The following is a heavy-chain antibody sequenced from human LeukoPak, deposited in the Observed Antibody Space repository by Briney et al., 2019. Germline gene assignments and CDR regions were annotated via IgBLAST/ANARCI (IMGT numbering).Heavy chain of an antibody. CDR2: ISYDGSNK. CDR3: AREGGDGYNLRGAFDI. J-gene: IGHJ3*02. CDR1: GFTFSSYA. D-gene: IGHD5-24*01. Sequence: GGSLRLSCAASGFTFSSYAMHWVRQAPGKGLEWVAVISYDGSNKYYADSVKGRFTISRDNSKNTLYLQMNSLRAEDTAMYYCAREGGDGYNLRGAFDIWGQGTMVTVSS. V-gene: IGHV3-30-3*01.